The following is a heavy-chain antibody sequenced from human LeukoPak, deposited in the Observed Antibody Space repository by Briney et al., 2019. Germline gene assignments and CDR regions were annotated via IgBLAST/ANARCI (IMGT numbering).Heavy chain of an antibody. Sequence: SETLSLTCTVSGGSISSYYWSWIRQPPGKGLEWIGYIYYSGSTNYNPSLKSRVTISVDTSKNQFSLKLSSVTAADTAVYYCARRRIVGAATGMDVWGQGTTVTVSS. V-gene: IGHV4-59*08. D-gene: IGHD1-26*01. CDR2: IYYSGST. CDR1: GGSISSYY. J-gene: IGHJ6*02. CDR3: ARRRIVGAATGMDV.